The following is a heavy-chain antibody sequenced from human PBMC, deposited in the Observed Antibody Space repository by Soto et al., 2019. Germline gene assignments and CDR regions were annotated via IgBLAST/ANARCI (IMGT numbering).Heavy chain of an antibody. CDR3: ARGVYDFWSGYSYNWFDP. D-gene: IGHD3-3*01. CDR1: GGSFSGYY. V-gene: IGHV4-34*01. Sequence: PSETLSLTCAVYGGSFSGYYWSWIRQPPLKGLEWIGEINHSGSTNYNPSLKSRVTISVETSKNQFSLKLSSVTAADTAVYYCARGVYDFWSGYSYNWFDPWGQGTLVTVSS. CDR2: INHSGST. J-gene: IGHJ5*02.